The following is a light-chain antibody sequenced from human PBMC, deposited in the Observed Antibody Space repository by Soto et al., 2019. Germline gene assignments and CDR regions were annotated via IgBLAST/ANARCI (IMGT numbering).Light chain of an antibody. J-gene: IGKJ1*01. CDR3: QQYYNYPLT. CDR1: QSISNW. V-gene: IGKV1-5*03. CDR2: KAS. Sequence: DIQMTQSPSTLSASVGDRVTITCRASQSISNWLAWYQQMPGKAPKLLIYKASTSESGVPSSFSGSGSGTEFTLTISSLQPDDFATYYCQQYYNYPLTFGQGTKVDI.